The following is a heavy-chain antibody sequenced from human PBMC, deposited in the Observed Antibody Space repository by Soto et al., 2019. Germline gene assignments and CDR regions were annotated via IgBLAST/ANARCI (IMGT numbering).Heavy chain of an antibody. V-gene: IGHV1-69*13. CDR3: ARDCGGDCYSYYFDY. CDR1: GGTFSSYA. Sequence: SVKVSCKASGGTFSSYAISWVRQAPGQGLEWMGGIIPIFGTANYAQKFQGRVTITADESTSTAYMELSSLRSEDTAVHYCARDCGGDCYSYYFDYWGQGTLVTVSS. J-gene: IGHJ4*02. D-gene: IGHD2-21*02. CDR2: IIPIFGTA.